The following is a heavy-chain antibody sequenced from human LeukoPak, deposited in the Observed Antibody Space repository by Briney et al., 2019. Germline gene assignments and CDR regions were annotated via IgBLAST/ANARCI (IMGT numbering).Heavy chain of an antibody. CDR1: GYTFTSYD. J-gene: IGHJ4*02. V-gene: IGHV1-8*03. CDR2: MNPNSGNT. CDR3: ARGDAYYDILTGYPRLDY. Sequence: ASVKVSCKASGYTFTSYDINWVRQATGQGLEWMGWMNPNSGNTGYAQKFQGRVTITRNTSISTAYMELSSLRAEDTAVYYCARGDAYYDILTGYPRLDYWGQGTLVTVSS. D-gene: IGHD3-9*01.